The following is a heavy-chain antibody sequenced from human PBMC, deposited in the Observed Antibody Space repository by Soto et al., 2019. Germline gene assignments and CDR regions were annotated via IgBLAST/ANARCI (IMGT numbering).Heavy chain of an antibody. CDR1: GFTFSSYW. Sequence: EVQLVESGGGLVQPGGSLRLSCAASGFTFSSYWMSWVRQAPGKGLEWVANIKQDGSEKYYVDSVKGRFTISRDNAKNSLYLQMNSLRAEDTAVYYCARDVGHYDILTGYPIYYFDDWGQGTLVTVSS. J-gene: IGHJ4*02. V-gene: IGHV3-7*01. D-gene: IGHD3-9*01. CDR3: ARDVGHYDILTGYPIYYFDD. CDR2: IKQDGSEK.